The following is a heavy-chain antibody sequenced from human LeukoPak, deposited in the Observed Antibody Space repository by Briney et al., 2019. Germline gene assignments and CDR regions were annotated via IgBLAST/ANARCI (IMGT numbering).Heavy chain of an antibody. D-gene: IGHD3-22*01. CDR1: GFTFSSYA. J-gene: IGHJ4*02. CDR2: IHGSGGGT. V-gene: IGHV3-23*01. CDR3: ARHTFTLSRPLDS. Sequence: GGSLRLSCAASGFTFSSYAMNWVRQAPGKGLEWVSTIHGSGGGTFYADSVKGRFSISRDNSRNTLFLQLNSLRVEDTAVYYCARHTFTLSRPLDSWGQGTLVTVSA.